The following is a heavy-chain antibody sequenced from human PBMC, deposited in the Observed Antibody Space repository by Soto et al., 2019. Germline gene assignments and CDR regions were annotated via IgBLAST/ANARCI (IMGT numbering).Heavy chain of an antibody. CDR1: GFTFSSYA. V-gene: IGHV3-30-3*01. CDR3: ARVATVTTPGDY. J-gene: IGHJ4*02. CDR2: ISYDGSNK. D-gene: IGHD4-17*01. Sequence: PGGSLRLSCAASGFTFSSYAMHWVRQAPGKGLEWVAVISYDGSNKYYADSVKGRFTISRDNSKNTLYLQMNSLRAEDTAVYYCARVATVTTPGDYWGQGTLVTVYS.